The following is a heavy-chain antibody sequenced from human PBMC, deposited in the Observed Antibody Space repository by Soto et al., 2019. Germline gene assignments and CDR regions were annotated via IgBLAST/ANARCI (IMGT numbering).Heavy chain of an antibody. CDR3: ERSGRNGYYAMDV. CDR1: GYSFSTFW. J-gene: IGHJ6*02. D-gene: IGHD1-26*01. Sequence: PGESLKISCKGSGYSFSTFWIGWVRQMPGEGLEWMGIIYPGDSDTRYRPSFQGQVTISADKSINTAFLQWSSLKVSDTAMYYCERSGRNGYYAMDVWGQGTTVTVSS. V-gene: IGHV5-51*01. CDR2: IYPGDSDT.